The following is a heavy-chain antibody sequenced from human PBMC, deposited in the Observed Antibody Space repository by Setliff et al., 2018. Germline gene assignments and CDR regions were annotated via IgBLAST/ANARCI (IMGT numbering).Heavy chain of an antibody. CDR2: ISGSGGST. V-gene: IGHV3-23*01. D-gene: IGHD6-13*01. Sequence: GGSLRLSCAASGFTFDAHGMNWVRQAPGKGLEWVSTISGSGGSTYYADSVKGRFTISRDNSKNTLYLQMNSLRAEDTAVYYCTTAPLAAASTCWGQGTLVTVSS. J-gene: IGHJ4*02. CDR1: GFTFDAHG. CDR3: TTAPLAAASTC.